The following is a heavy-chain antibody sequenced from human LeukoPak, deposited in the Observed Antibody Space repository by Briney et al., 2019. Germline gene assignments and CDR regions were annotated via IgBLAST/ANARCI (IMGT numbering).Heavy chain of an antibody. Sequence: PGGSLRLSCAASGFTFSSYSMNWVRQAPGKGREWVSSISSSSSYIYYADSVKGRFTISRDNAKNSLYLQMNSLRAEDTAVYYCARALGYCSSTSCHHRSLRYYYMDVWGKGTTVTVSS. CDR1: GFTFSSYS. J-gene: IGHJ6*03. V-gene: IGHV3-21*01. CDR3: ARALGYCSSTSCHHRSLRYYYMDV. D-gene: IGHD2-2*01. CDR2: ISSSSSYI.